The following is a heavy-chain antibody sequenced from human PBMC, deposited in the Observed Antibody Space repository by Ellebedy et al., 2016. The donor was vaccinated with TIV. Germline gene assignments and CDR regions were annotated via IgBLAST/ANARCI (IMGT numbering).Heavy chain of an antibody. D-gene: IGHD4-17*01. V-gene: IGHV3-7*01. CDR1: GFSFRSYW. CDR3: ARRGSYGDYAVQINSWFDR. Sequence: GGSLRLSCAASGFSFRSYWMTWVRQAPGKGLEWVANIYHGGSQQFYVDSVKGRFTISSDNAKNSLYLQMNSLRAEDTAVYYCARRGSYGDYAVQINSWFDRWGQGTLVTVSS. CDR2: IYHGGSQQ. J-gene: IGHJ5*02.